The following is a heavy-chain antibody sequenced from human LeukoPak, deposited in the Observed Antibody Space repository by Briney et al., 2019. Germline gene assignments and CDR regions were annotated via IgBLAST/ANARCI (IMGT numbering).Heavy chain of an antibody. CDR2: INHSGST. CDR1: GGSISGNY. CDR3: ARPPHY. V-gene: IGHV4-34*01. Sequence: PSETLFLTCNVSGGSISGNYWSWIRQPPGKGLEWIGEINHSGSTNYNPSLKSRVTISVDTSKNQFSLKLSSVTAADTAVYYCARPPHYWGQGTLVTVSS. J-gene: IGHJ4*02.